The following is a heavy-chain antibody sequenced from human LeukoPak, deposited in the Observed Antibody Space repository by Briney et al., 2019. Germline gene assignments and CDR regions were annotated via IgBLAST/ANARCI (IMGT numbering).Heavy chain of an antibody. CDR1: GYTFTDYY. CDR2: INPNSGGT. D-gene: IGHD3-22*01. Sequence: ASVTVSFKASGYTFTDYYMHWVRQAPGQGREGMGWINPNSGGTNYAQKFQGRVTMTRDTSISTAYMELSRLRSDDTAVYYCATGYDSSGNSDYWGQGTLVTVSS. J-gene: IGHJ4*02. V-gene: IGHV1-2*02. CDR3: ATGYDSSGNSDY.